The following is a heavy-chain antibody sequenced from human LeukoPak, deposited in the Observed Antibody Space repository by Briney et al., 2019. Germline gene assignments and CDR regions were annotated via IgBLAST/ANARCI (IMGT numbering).Heavy chain of an antibody. V-gene: IGHV4-4*07. CDR2: IYTNGIT. CDR3: AREEDTGVADL. CDR1: GDSISDYY. J-gene: IGHJ4*02. D-gene: IGHD3-3*01. Sequence: SETLSLTCTVSGDSISDYYWSWIRQPAGKGLELIGRIYTNGITNYNPSLKSRVTTSVDTSKNQFSLKLSSVTAADTAVYYCAREEDTGVADLWGQGTLVTVSS.